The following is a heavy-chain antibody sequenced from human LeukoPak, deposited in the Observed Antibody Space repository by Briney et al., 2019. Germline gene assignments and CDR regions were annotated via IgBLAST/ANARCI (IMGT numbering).Heavy chain of an antibody. CDR3: ARGEYSGCDTLFHY. CDR2: ISSSSSYI. J-gene: IGHJ4*02. V-gene: IGHV3-21*01. CDR1: GFTFSSYS. D-gene: IGHD5-12*01. Sequence: KTGGSLRLSCAASGFTFSSYSMNWVRQAPGKGLEWVSSISSSSSYIYYADSVKGRFTISRDNAKNSLYLQMNSLRAEDTAVYYCARGEYSGCDTLFHYWGQRTLVTVSS.